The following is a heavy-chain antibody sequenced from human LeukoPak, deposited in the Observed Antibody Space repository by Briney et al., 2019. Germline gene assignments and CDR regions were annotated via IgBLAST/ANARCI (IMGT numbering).Heavy chain of an antibody. CDR1: GFSFSDAW. CDR3: ARVRMSGWTLGYAFDI. Sequence: PGGSLRLSCAASGFSFSDAWMSWVRQIPGKGLEWVGRIESKTDGGTADYAAPVKGRFTISRDDSTNTLYLRMNSLRAEDTAVYYCARVRMSGWTLGYAFDIWGQGTMVTVSS. J-gene: IGHJ3*02. D-gene: IGHD6-19*01. CDR2: IESKTDGGTA. V-gene: IGHV3-15*04.